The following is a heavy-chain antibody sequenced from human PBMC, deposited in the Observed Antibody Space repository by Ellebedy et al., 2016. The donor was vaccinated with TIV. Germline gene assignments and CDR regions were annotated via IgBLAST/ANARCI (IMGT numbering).Heavy chain of an antibody. CDR1: GGSISSGDYY. D-gene: IGHD3-22*01. V-gene: IGHV4-30-4*01. Sequence: LRLSCTVSGGSISSGDYYWSWIRQPPGKGLEWIWYIYYSGSAYYNPSLKSRVTISVDTSQNQFSLKLSSVTAADTAVYYFAREGSYLYDSSGSFDYWGQGTLVTVSS. CDR3: AREGSYLYDSSGSFDY. CDR2: IYYSGSA. J-gene: IGHJ4*02.